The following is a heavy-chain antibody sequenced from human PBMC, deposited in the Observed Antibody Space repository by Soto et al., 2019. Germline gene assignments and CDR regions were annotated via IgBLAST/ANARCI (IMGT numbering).Heavy chain of an antibody. Sequence: SVKVSCKASGGTFSSYAISWVRQAPGQGLEWMGGIIPIFGTANYAQKFQGRVTITADKSTSTAYMELSSLRSEDTAVYYCARVETYSSSWAYYFDYWGQGTLVTVAS. V-gene: IGHV1-69*06. CDR2: IIPIFGTA. J-gene: IGHJ4*02. D-gene: IGHD6-13*01. CDR1: GGTFSSYA. CDR3: ARVETYSSSWAYYFDY.